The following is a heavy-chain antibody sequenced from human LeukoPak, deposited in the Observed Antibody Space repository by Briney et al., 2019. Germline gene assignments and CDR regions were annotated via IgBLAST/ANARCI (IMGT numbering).Heavy chain of an antibody. CDR3: ARDLFMDY. V-gene: IGHV3-7*04. CDR2: MKQDGSEK. Sequence: GGSLILSCAASGFTFSTYWMNWVRQAPGKGLEWVANMKQDGSEKYYVDSVKGRFTISRDNAKNSLYLQMNSLRAEDTAVYYCARDLFMDYWGQGTLVTVSS. J-gene: IGHJ4*02. CDR1: GFTFSTYW. D-gene: IGHD3-16*01.